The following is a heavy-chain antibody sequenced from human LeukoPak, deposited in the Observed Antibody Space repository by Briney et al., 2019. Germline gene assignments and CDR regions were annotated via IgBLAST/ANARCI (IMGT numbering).Heavy chain of an antibody. D-gene: IGHD1/OR15-1a*01. CDR2: INPSGGGT. V-gene: IGHV1-46*01. CDR3: AREWPNTYRFDP. J-gene: IGHJ5*02. Sequence: ASVKVSCKASGYTFTSYYIHWVRQAPGQGREWLGIINPSGGGTIYAQKFQGRVTMTRDTSMSTVYMELSSLRSEGTAVYYCAREWPNTYRFDPWGQGTLVTVSS. CDR1: GYTFTSYY.